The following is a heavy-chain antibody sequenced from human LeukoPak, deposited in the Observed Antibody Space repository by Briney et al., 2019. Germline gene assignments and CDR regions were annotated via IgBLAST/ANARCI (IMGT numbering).Heavy chain of an antibody. D-gene: IGHD6-13*01. CDR3: ARDDSSRWWYLAH. J-gene: IGHJ2*01. Sequence: SETLSLTCTVAGGSISSYYLSWIRQPAGKGLEWIGRIYPTGSTNYNPSLKSRDTISVDTSKNQLSLKLSSVTAADTAVYYCARDDSSRWWYLAHWGRGTLVTVSS. V-gene: IGHV4-4*07. CDR2: IYPTGST. CDR1: GGSISSYY.